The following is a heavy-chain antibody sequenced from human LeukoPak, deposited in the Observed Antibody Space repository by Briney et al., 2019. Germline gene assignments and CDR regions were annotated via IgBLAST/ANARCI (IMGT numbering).Heavy chain of an antibody. CDR2: VYDSWNN. D-gene: IGHD3-10*02. CDR1: GDSINSGNSH. CDR3: ASYFVGNGGRGY. J-gene: IGHJ4*02. Sequence: SQTLSLTCTVSGDSINSGNSHWTWIRQPPGKGLEWLGSVYDSWNNYYNPSLESRITMSVDTSKNQYSLELSSVIAADTAVYYCASYFVGNGGRGYWGQGTLVTVSS. V-gene: IGHV4-30-4*01.